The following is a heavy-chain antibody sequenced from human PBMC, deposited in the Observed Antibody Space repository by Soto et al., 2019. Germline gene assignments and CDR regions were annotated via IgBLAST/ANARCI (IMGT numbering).Heavy chain of an antibody. J-gene: IGHJ4*02. V-gene: IGHV4-59*01. D-gene: IGHD3-3*01. CDR3: ARETRTIFGVVALTH. CDR1: GGSISSYY. Sequence: SETLSLTCTVSGGSISSYYWSWIRQPPGKGLEWIGYIYYSGSTNYNPSLKSRVTISVDTSKNQFSLKLSSVTAADTAVYYCARETRTIFGVVALTHWGQGTLVTVSS. CDR2: IYYSGST.